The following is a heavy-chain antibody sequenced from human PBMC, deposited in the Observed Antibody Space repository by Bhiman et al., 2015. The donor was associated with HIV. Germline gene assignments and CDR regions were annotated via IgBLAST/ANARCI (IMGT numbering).Heavy chain of an antibody. CDR2: ISSSGSSI. CDR3: ARVPDSSSCP. Sequence: EVQLVESGGGLIQPGGSLRLSCAASGFTFSSYSMNWVRQAPGKGLEWVSYISSSGSSIYYADSVKGRFTISRDNSKSLLYLQMNSLRAEDTAVYYCARVPDSSSCPWGQGTLVTVSS. D-gene: IGHD6-13*01. CDR1: GFTFSSYS. J-gene: IGHJ5*02. V-gene: IGHV3-48*01.